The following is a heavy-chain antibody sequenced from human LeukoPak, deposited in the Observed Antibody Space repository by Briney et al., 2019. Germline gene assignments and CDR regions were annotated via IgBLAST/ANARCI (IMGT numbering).Heavy chain of an antibody. V-gene: IGHV1-18*01. D-gene: IGHD3-16*02. Sequence: ASVKVSCKASGYTFTSYGISWVRQAPGHGLEWMGWISAYNGNTNYAQKLQGRVTMTTDTSTSTAYMELRSLRSDDTAVYYCARLSVTFGGVIVIPGDYWGQGTLVTVSS. J-gene: IGHJ4*02. CDR3: ARLSVTFGGVIVIPGDY. CDR1: GYTFTSYG. CDR2: ISAYNGNT.